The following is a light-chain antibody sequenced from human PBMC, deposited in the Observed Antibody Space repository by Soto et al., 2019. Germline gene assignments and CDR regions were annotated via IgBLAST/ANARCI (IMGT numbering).Light chain of an antibody. CDR1: QSVSSN. Sequence: EIVMTQSPATLSVSPGERATLSCRASQSVSSNLAWYQQKPGQAPRLLIYGASTRATGIPARFSGSGSGTEFTLTISSLQSEDFVVYYCQQYNNWPPWTLGQGTKVDIK. CDR2: GAS. J-gene: IGKJ1*01. V-gene: IGKV3-15*01. CDR3: QQYNNWPPWT.